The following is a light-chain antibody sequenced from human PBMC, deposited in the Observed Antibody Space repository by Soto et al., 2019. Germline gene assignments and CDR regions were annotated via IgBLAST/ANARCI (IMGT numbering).Light chain of an antibody. CDR2: DVS. CDR1: SSDVGGYNY. J-gene: IGLJ3*02. V-gene: IGLV2-14*01. CDR3: SSYTSSTWV. Sequence: QSALTQPASVSGSPGQSITISCTGTSSDVGGYNYVSWYQQHPGKAPKLVIYDVSNRPSGVSNRFSGSKSGNTASLTISGLQAEDEADYHCSSYTSSTWVFGGGTQLTVL.